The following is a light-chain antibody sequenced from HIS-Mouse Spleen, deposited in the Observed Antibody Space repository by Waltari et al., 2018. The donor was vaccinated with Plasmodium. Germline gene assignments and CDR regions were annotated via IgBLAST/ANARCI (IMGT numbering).Light chain of an antibody. Sequence: QSALPQPPSASGSPGQSVTISCTGTSSDVGGYNYVSWYKQHPGKAPKLMIYEVSKRPSGVPDRFSGSKSGNTASLTVSGLQAEDEADYYCSSYAGSNNLVFGGGTKLTVL. CDR1: SSDVGGYNY. V-gene: IGLV2-8*01. J-gene: IGLJ2*01. CDR2: EVS. CDR3: SSYAGSNNLV.